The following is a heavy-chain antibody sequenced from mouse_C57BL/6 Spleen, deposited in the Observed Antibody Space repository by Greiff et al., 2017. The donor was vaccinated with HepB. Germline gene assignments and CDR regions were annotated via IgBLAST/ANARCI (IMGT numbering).Heavy chain of an antibody. D-gene: IGHD4-1*02. J-gene: IGHJ3*01. CDR3: ARRGPTGTGDFAY. CDR2: IRNKANGYTT. Sequence: DVMLVESGGGLVQPGGSLSLSCAASGFTFTDYYMSWVRQPPGKALEWLGFIRNKANGYTTEYSVSVKGRFTISRDNSQSILYLQMNALRAEDSATYYCARRGPTGTGDFAYWGQGTLVTVSA. CDR1: GFTFTDYY. V-gene: IGHV7-3*01.